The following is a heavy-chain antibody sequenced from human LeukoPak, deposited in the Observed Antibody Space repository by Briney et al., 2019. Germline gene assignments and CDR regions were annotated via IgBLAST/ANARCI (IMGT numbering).Heavy chain of an antibody. CDR2: ISGSSSYI. CDR1: GFAFSSNS. V-gene: IGHV3-21*01. D-gene: IGHD3-9*01. CDR3: ASLSTGSHFDY. Sequence: PGGSLRLSCAASGFAFSSNSMNWVRQAPGKGLEWVSSISGSSSYIYYADSVKGRFTISRDNAKNSLYLQMNSLRAEDTAVYYCASLSTGSHFDYWGQGTLVTVSS. J-gene: IGHJ4*02.